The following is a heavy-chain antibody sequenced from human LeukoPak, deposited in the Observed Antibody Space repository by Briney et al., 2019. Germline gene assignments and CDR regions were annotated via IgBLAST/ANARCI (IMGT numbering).Heavy chain of an antibody. J-gene: IGHJ3*02. CDR2: IYYSGST. V-gene: IGHV4-59*08. CDR3: ARQRNDAFDI. Sequence: PSETLSLTCAVYGGSFSGYYWSWIRQPPGKGLEWIGYIYYSGSTNYNPSLKSRVTISVDTSKNQFSLKLSSVTAADTAVYYCARQRNDAFDIWGQGTMVTVSS. CDR1: GGSFSGYY.